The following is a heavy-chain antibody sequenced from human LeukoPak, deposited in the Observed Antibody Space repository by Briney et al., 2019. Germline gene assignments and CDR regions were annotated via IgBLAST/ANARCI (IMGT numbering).Heavy chain of an antibody. J-gene: IGHJ4*02. CDR2: ISTAGDP. D-gene: IGHD6-13*01. Sequence: PWGSLRLSCEASGFTFSSSDMHWVRQATGKGLEWVSTISTAGDPYYPGSVKGRFTISRENAKNSLYLQMNSLRAGDTAVYYCARGSGSSSWYSLDCWGQGTLVTVSS. CDR1: GFTFSSSD. CDR3: ARGSGSSSWYSLDC. V-gene: IGHV3-13*05.